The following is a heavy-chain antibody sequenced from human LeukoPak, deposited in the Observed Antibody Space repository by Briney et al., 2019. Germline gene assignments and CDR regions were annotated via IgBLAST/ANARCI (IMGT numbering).Heavy chain of an antibody. CDR3: ARGIADPYSFDS. V-gene: IGHV4-4*07. Sequence: PSETLPLTCTVSGGSINFYYWSWIQQPAGKGLEWIGRIYSTGSTNYSPSLKSRVTMSVDKSKNQFSLNLSSVTAADTAVYYCARGIADPYSFDSWGQGTLVTVSS. D-gene: IGHD6-13*01. J-gene: IGHJ4*02. CDR2: IYSTGST. CDR1: GGSINFYY.